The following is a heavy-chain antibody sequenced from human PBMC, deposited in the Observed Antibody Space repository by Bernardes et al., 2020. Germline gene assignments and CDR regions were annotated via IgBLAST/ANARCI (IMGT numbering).Heavy chain of an antibody. V-gene: IGHV4-39*01. J-gene: IGHJ6*03. CDR3: TCLVVYYYYMDV. CDR1: GVSISSFSYY. CDR2: IYYGGNT. Sequence: SETLSLTCTVSGVSISSFSYYWGWIRQPPGTGLEWIGNIYYGGNTNYNPSLQSRLTISMDTSKNQFSLRLSSVTAADTAVYYCTCLVVYYYYMDVWGKGTTITVSS.